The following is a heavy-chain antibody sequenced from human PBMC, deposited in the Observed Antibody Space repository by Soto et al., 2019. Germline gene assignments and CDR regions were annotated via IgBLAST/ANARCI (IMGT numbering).Heavy chain of an antibody. D-gene: IGHD3-22*01. CDR3: ARDYDSSGYPRYYFDY. Sequence: QVQLVESGGGVVQSGRSLRLSCAASGFTFSSYGIHWVRQAPGKGLEWVAVIWYDGSNKYYADSVKGRFTISRDNSKNTLYLQMNSLRAEDTAVYYCARDYDSSGYPRYYFDYWGQGTLVTVSS. CDR2: IWYDGSNK. V-gene: IGHV3-33*01. CDR1: GFTFSSYG. J-gene: IGHJ4*02.